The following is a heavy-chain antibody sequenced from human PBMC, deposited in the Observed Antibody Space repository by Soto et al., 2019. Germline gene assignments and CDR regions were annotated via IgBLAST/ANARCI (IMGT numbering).Heavy chain of an antibody. CDR2: IYPGDSDT. D-gene: IGHD2-2*01. CDR1: GYSCTSYW. CDR3: ARHGVVPASNADYYYYYGMDV. V-gene: IGHV5-51*01. Sequence: GESLKISCKGSGYSCTSYWIGWVRQMPGKGLEWMGIIYPGDSDTRSSPSFQGQVTISADKSISTAYLQWSSLKASDTAMYYCARHGVVPASNADYYYYYGMDVWGQGTTVTVS. J-gene: IGHJ6*02.